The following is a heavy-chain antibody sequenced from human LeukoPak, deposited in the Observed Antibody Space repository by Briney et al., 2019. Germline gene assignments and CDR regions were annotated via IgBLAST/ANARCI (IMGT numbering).Heavy chain of an antibody. D-gene: IGHD6-19*01. V-gene: IGHV1-18*01. CDR1: GYTFTSYG. CDR3: ARDEPYSSGWFEVDY. CDR2: ISAYNGNT. J-gene: IGHJ4*02. Sequence: ASVKVSCKASGYTFTSYGISWVRRAPGQGLEWMGWISAYNGNTNYAQKLQGRVTMTTDTSTSTAYMELRSLRPDDTAVYYCARDEPYSSGWFEVDYWGQGTLVTVSS.